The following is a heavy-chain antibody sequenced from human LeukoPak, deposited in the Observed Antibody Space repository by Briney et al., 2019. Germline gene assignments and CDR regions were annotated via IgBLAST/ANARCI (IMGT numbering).Heavy chain of an antibody. CDR3: ARDNEAAGVDY. V-gene: IGHV1-69*13. CDR2: IIPIFGTA. CDR1: GGTFSSYA. J-gene: IGHJ4*02. D-gene: IGHD6-25*01. Sequence: GASVKVSCKASGGTFSSYAISWVRQAPGQGLEWMGGIIPIFGTANYAQRFQGRVTITADESTSTAYMELSSLRSEDTAVYYCARDNEAAGVDYWGQGTLVTVSS.